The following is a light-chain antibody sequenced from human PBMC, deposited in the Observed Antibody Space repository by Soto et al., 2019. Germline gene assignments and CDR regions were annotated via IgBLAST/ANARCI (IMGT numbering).Light chain of an antibody. CDR3: AAWDDSLNGVV. CDR1: SSNIGRNT. J-gene: IGLJ2*01. CDR2: TNN. V-gene: IGLV1-44*01. Sequence: SVLTQPPSASGTPGQRVTISCSGSSSNIGRNTVSWYQQLPGTAPKLLIYTNNQRPSGVPDRFSGSKSGTSASLAISGLQSEDEADYYCAAWDDSLNGVVFGGGTQLTVL.